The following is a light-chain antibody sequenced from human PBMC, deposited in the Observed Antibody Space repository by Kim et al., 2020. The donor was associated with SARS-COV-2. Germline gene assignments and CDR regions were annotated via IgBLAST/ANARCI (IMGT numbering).Light chain of an antibody. CDR3: QQYGSSPRT. J-gene: IGKJ4*01. CDR1: QSVSSSY. Sequence: SAGERATLSCRARQSVSSSYLAWYQQKPGQAPRLLIYGASSRATGIPDRFSGSGSGTDFTLTISRLEPEDVAVYYCQQYGSSPRTFGGGTKVDIK. CDR2: GAS. V-gene: IGKV3-20*01.